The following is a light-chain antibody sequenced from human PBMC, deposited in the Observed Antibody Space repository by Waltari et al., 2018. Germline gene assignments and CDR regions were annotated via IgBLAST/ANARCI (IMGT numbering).Light chain of an antibody. CDR1: QSVGSY. CDR2: GAS. V-gene: IGKV3-20*01. Sequence: EMVLTQSPGTLYLSPGERATLSCRASQSVGSYLAWYLQKPGQPPRRLIHGASSSATGIPDSFSGSRSGTDFTLTISRLEPEDFAVFYCQPYGTSPSTFVQGTRLEIK. J-gene: IGKJ2*01. CDR3: QPYGTSPST.